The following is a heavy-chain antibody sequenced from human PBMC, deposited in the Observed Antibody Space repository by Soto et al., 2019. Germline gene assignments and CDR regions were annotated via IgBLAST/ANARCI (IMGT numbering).Heavy chain of an antibody. CDR2: ISSSSSYI. D-gene: IGHD2-15*01. J-gene: IGHJ4*02. V-gene: IGHV3-21*01. CDR3: ARLPGGYCSGGSCYPFLDY. CDR1: GFTFSSYS. Sequence: PGGSLRLSCAASGFTFSSYSMNWVRQAPGKGLEWVSSISSSSSYIYYADSVKGRFTISRDNAKNSLYLQMNSLRAEDTAVYYCARLPGGYCSGGSCYPFLDYWGQGTLVTVSS.